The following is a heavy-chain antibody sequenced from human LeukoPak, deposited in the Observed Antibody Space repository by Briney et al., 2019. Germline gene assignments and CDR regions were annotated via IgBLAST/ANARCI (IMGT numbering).Heavy chain of an antibody. Sequence: ASVKVPCKTSGYTFTSYGISWVRQAHGQGLEWMGWISAYNGNTNYAQRLQGRVTMTTDTSTSTAYMEPRSLRSDDTAVYYCARDRSIAAARFNFDYWGQGTLVTVSS. V-gene: IGHV1-18*01. CDR3: ARDRSIAAARFNFDY. CDR1: GYTFTSYG. D-gene: IGHD6-13*01. J-gene: IGHJ4*02. CDR2: ISAYNGNT.